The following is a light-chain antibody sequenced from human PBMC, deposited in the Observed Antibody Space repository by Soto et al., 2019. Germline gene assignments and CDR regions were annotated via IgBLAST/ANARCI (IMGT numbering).Light chain of an antibody. V-gene: IGKV3-15*01. CDR1: QSVYSN. CDR2: GSY. CDR3: QQYNSWPLT. Sequence: PGERATLSCRASQSVYSNLAWYQQKPGQTPRLLIYGSYTRATGIPARFSGGGSGTEFTLTISSLQSEDFAVYYCQQYNSWPLTFGGGTKVEIK. J-gene: IGKJ4*01.